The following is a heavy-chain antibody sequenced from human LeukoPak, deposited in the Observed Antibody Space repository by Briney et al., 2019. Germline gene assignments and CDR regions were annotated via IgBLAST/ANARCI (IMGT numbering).Heavy chain of an antibody. D-gene: IGHD6-13*01. CDR3: ARKTAGTNYFDY. CDR2: ISTYNGKT. J-gene: IGHJ4*02. V-gene: IGHV1-18*01. CDR1: GYTFTSYG. Sequence: ASVKVSCKASGYTFTSYGICWVRQAPGQGLEWMGWISTYNGKTNYAQKIQGRVTMTTDTSTSTAYMELSSLRSEDTAVYYCARKTAGTNYFDYWGQGTLVTVSS.